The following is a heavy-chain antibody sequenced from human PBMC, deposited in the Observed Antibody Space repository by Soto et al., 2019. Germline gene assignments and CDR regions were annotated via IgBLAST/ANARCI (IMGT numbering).Heavy chain of an antibody. J-gene: IGHJ6*02. CDR2: INAGNGNT. CDR1: GYTFTSYA. V-gene: IGHV1-3*05. D-gene: IGHD3-9*01. Sequence: QVQLVQSGAEEKKPGASVKVSCKASGYTFTSYAMHWVRQAPGQRLEWMGWINAGNGNTKYSQKFQGRVTITRDTSASTGYMELSSLRSEDTAVYYCARDVEDDILTGYVYYGMDVWGQGTTVTVSS. CDR3: ARDVEDDILTGYVYYGMDV.